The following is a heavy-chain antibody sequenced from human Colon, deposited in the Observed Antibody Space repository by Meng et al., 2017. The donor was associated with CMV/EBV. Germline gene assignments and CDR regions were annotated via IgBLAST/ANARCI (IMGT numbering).Heavy chain of an antibody. J-gene: IGHJ5*02. CDR2: IYWIDDQ. D-gene: IGHD3/OR15-3a*01. Sequence: SGPTLVKPTQTLTLTCTFSGFSLNDTGVGVGWVRQPPGKALEWLALIYWIDDQRYNPSLKTRLTITKDTSKNQVVLTMTNMDPVDTATYYCAHSFHDFWTGYPAPPWFDPWGRGILVTVSS. CDR3: AHSFHDFWTGYPAPPWFDP. CDR1: GFSLNDTGVG. V-gene: IGHV2-5*01.